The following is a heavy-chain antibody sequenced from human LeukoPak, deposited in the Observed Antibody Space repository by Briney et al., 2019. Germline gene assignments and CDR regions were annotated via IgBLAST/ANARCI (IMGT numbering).Heavy chain of an antibody. Sequence: GGSLRLSCAASGYTFPSYSLNWVRQSPGKGLEWISYVGTGGDDIYYADSVTGRFTISRDNAEKSVYLQMNSLRVEDTAVYYCVRGGGGRADYFAYWGQGTQVTVSS. CDR3: VRGGGGRADYFAY. J-gene: IGHJ4*02. CDR1: GYTFPSYS. V-gene: IGHV3-21*05. D-gene: IGHD3-10*01. CDR2: VGTGGDDI.